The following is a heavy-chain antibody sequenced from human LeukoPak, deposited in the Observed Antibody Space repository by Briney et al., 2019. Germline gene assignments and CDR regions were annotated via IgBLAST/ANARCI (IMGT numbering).Heavy chain of an antibody. CDR1: GGSFSGYY. CDR2: INHSGGT. J-gene: IGHJ3*02. V-gene: IGHV4-34*01. CDR3: ARVFDYDSSGSIDAFDI. Sequence: SETLSLTCAVYGGSFSGYYWSWIRQPPGKGLEWLGEINHSGGTNYNPSLKSRVTISVDTSKNQFSLKLSSVTAADTAVYYCARVFDYDSSGSIDAFDIWGQGTMVTVSS. D-gene: IGHD3-22*01.